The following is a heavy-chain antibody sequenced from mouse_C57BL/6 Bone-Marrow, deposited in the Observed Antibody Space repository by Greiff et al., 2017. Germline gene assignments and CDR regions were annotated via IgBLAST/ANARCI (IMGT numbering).Heavy chain of an antibody. V-gene: IGHV5-17*01. CDR1: GFTFSDYG. CDR2: ISSGSSTI. D-gene: IGHD1-1*01. Sequence: EVHLVESGGGLVKPGGSLKLSCAASGFTFSDYGMHWVRQAPEKGLEWVAYISSGSSTIYYADTVKGRFTISRANAKNNLCLQMNRLRAEYAAMYYCARADYCGSSYTAYWGQGTLVTVSA. J-gene: IGHJ3*01. CDR3: ARADYCGSSYTAY.